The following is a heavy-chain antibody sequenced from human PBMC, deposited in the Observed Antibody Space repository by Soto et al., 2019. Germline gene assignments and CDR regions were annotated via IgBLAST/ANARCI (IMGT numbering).Heavy chain of an antibody. CDR1: GYTFSSYA. J-gene: IGHJ5*02. Sequence: ASVKVSCKASGYTFSSYALHWVRQAPGQRLEWMGWINAANGNVKYSQKFQGRVTIARDTSASTAYMELSSLRSEDTAVYYCARLVGRELLIDPWGQGTLVTVSS. D-gene: IGHD1-26*01. V-gene: IGHV1-3*01. CDR3: ARLVGRELLIDP. CDR2: INAANGNV.